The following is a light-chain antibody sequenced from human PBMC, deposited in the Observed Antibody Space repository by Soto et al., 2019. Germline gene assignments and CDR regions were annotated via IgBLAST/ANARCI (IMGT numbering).Light chain of an antibody. V-gene: IGKV3-15*01. CDR3: QQYNNWPPIFT. CDR1: QSVSSN. J-gene: IGKJ3*01. Sequence: EIVMTQSPATLSVSPVERATLSCRASQSVSSNLAWYQQKPGQAPRLLIYGASTRATGIPARFSGSGSGTEFTLTISSLQSEDFAVYYCQQYNNWPPIFTFGPGTKVDIK. CDR2: GAS.